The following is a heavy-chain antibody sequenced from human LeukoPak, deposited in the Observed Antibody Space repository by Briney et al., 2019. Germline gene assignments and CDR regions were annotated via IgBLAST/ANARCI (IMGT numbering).Heavy chain of an antibody. D-gene: IGHD3-22*01. CDR1: GYTFTSYG. CDR3: ARTMIVVVKNYFDY. J-gene: IGHJ4*02. V-gene: IGHV1-18*01. Sequence: ASVKVSCKASGYTFTSYGISWVRQAPGQGLEWMGWISAYNGNTNYAQKLQGRVTMTTGTSTSTAYMELRSLRSDDTAVYYCARTMIVVVKNYFDYWGQGTLVTVSS. CDR2: ISAYNGNT.